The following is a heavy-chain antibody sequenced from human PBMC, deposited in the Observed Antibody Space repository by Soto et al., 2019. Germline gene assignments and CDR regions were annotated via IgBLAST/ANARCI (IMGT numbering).Heavy chain of an antibody. Sequence: SQTLSLSCAISGDSVSSNSAAWNWIRQSPSRGLEWLGRTYYRSKWYNDYAVSVKSRITINPDTSKNQFSLQLNSVTPEDTAVYYCARGNAYGSRNYYGMDVWGQGTTVTVSS. J-gene: IGHJ6*02. V-gene: IGHV6-1*01. CDR2: TYYRSKWYN. D-gene: IGHD3-10*01. CDR1: GDSVSSNSAA. CDR3: ARGNAYGSRNYYGMDV.